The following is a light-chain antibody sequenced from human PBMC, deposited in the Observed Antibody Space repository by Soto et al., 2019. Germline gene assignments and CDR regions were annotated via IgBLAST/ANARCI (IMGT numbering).Light chain of an antibody. CDR3: QQRKYWPPLT. Sequence: EVVVTQSPVTLALSPGERATLSCRTSQSVDIYVAWYQQKPGQAPRLLIYDASNRAPGIPARFSGSGSGTDFTLTISSLESEDVAVYYCQQRKYWPPLTFGGGTKVEIK. V-gene: IGKV3-11*01. CDR2: DAS. CDR1: QSVDIY. J-gene: IGKJ4*01.